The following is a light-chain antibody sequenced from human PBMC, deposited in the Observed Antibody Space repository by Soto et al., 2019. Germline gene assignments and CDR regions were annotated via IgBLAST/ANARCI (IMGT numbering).Light chain of an antibody. V-gene: IGKV3-20*01. CDR1: QSVSSSY. CDR3: QQYGSSPSYT. J-gene: IGKJ2*01. Sequence: EMVLTQSPGTLSLSPGERATLSCRASQSVSSSYLAWYQQKPGQAPRLLIYGASSRATGIPDRFSGSGSGTDFTLTISRLEPEDFVVYYCQQYGSSPSYTFGQGTKLEIK. CDR2: GAS.